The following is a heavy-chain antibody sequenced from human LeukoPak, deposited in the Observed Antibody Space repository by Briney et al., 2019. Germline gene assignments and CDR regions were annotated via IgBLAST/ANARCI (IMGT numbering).Heavy chain of an antibody. CDR1: GGSISSGSYY. CDR3: AREAVEPAAIFDY. D-gene: IGHD2-2*01. CDR2: IYTSGST. Sequence: SETLSLTCTVSGGSISSGSYYWSWIRQPAGKGLEWIGRIYTSGSTNYNPSLKSRVTISVDTSKNQFSLKLSSVTAADTAVYYFAREAVEPAAIFDYWGQGTLVTASS. J-gene: IGHJ4*02. V-gene: IGHV4-61*02.